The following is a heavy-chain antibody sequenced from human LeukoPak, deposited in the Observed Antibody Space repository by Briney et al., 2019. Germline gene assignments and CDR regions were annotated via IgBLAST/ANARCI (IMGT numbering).Heavy chain of an antibody. CDR1: GFTFTSYY. Sequence: ASVKVSCKASGFTFTSYYLHWVRQAPGQGLEWLGIINPSGGDTTYAQNIQDRVTMTRDRSTSTLYMELKSLGSEDTGVYYCAREYNGYGIYGSGAFDIWGQGTMVTVSS. CDR3: AREYNGYGIYGSGAFDI. J-gene: IGHJ3*02. V-gene: IGHV1-46*01. D-gene: IGHD5-18*01. CDR2: INPSGGDT.